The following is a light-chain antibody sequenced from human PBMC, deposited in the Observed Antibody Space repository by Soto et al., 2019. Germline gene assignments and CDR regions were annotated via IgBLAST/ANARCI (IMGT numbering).Light chain of an antibody. Sequence: EIVVTQSPATLSVSPGERATVSCRASQSISSNLAWYQQKPGQAPRLLIYGASSRATGTPDRFSGSGSGTEFTLTISSLQSEDFAVYYCQQYNKWPPWTFGQGTKVDIK. CDR2: GAS. J-gene: IGKJ1*01. CDR3: QQYNKWPPWT. CDR1: QSISSN. V-gene: IGKV3D-15*01.